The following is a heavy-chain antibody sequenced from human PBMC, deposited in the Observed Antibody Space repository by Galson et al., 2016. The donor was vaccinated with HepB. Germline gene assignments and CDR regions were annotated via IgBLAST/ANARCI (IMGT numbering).Heavy chain of an antibody. D-gene: IGHD2-2*02. CDR3: ARVRFKEVPVAIRRGGVDNYDYYGMDV. V-gene: IGHV4-34*01. Sequence: SETLSLTCAVSGGSFRASDWSWIRLAPGKGLEWIGEINHNGSTNYNPSLKSRVTISQDTSRGQFSLKVTSVTVADSAMYYCARVRFKEVPVAIRRGGVDNYDYYGMDVWGQGTTVTVAS. J-gene: IGHJ6*02. CDR1: GGSFRASD. CDR2: INHNGST.